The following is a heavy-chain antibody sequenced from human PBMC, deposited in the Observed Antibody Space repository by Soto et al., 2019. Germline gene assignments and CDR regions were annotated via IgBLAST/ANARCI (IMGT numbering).Heavy chain of an antibody. V-gene: IGHV2-5*02. CDR3: AHSTYDFWSIKPYYYYYYMDV. CDR2: IYWDDDK. J-gene: IGHJ6*03. Sequence: SGPTLVNPTQTLTLTCTFSGFSLSTSGVGVGWIRQPPGKALEWLALIYWDDDKRYSPSLKSRLTITKDTSKNQVVLTMTNMDPVDTATYYCAHSTYDFWSIKPYYYYYYMDVWGKGTTVTVSS. CDR1: GFSLSTSGVG. D-gene: IGHD3-3*01.